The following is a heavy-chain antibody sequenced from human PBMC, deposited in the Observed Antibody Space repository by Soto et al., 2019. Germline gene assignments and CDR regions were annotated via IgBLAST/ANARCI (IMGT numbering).Heavy chain of an antibody. CDR2: IYHSGST. CDR1: GGSISSGGYS. CDR3: ASSGRWLPRGLGAY. V-gene: IGHV4-30-2*05. D-gene: IGHD3-22*01. Sequence: SETVSLTCAVSGGSISSGGYSWSWIRQPPGKGLEWIGYIYHSGSTYYNPSLKSRVTISVDTSKNQFSLKLSSVTAADTAVYYCASSGRWLPRGLGAYWGQGTLVTVSS. J-gene: IGHJ4*02.